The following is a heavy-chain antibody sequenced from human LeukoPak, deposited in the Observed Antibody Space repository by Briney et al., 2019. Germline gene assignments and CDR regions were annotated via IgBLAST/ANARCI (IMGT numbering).Heavy chain of an antibody. CDR1: GFTFSSYW. D-gene: IGHD4/OR15-4a*01. CDR2: IKQDGSEK. V-gene: IGHV3-7*01. CDR3: ARDRYGDYFDY. Sequence: GGSLRLSCAASGFTFSSYWMSWVRQAPGKGLEWVADIKQDGSEKYYVDSVKGRFTISRDNAKNSLYLQMNSLRAEDTAVYYCARDRYGDYFDYWGQGTLVTVSS. J-gene: IGHJ4*02.